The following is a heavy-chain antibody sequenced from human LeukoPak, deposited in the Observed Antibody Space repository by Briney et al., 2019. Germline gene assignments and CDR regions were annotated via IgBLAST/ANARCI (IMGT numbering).Heavy chain of an antibody. V-gene: IGHV4-30-4*08. CDR2: IYYSGST. CDR1: GGSISSGDYY. CDR3: ARSLGTGYYYYMDV. D-gene: IGHD7-27*01. J-gene: IGHJ6*03. Sequence: SQTLSLTCTVSGGSISSGDYYWSSIRQSPGKCLEWIGYIYYSGSTYYNPSLKSRIIISADTSRNQFSLNLSSVTDADTAVYYCARSLGTGYYYYMDVWGKGTTVTVSS.